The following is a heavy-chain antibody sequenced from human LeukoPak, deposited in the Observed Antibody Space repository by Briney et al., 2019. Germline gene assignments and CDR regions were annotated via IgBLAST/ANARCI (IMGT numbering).Heavy chain of an antibody. V-gene: IGHV4-34*01. CDR1: GDSFSGYY. J-gene: IGHJ4*02. Sequence: PSQTLSLTCAVYGDSFSGYYWSWIRQPPGKGLEWIAEINHRGTTHYNPSLKSRVNISADTSKNQFSLHLDSVTAADTAVYYCARSWAGMYYPFYYFDYWGQGTLVSVSS. CDR3: ARSWAGMYYPFYYFDY. D-gene: IGHD1-26*01. CDR2: INHRGTT.